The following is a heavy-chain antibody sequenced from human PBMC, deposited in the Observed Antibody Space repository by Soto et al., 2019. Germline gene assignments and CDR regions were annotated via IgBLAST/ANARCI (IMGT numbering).Heavy chain of an antibody. CDR1: GYIFTTFD. Sequence: ASVKVSCKASGYIFTTFDINWVRQATGQGLEWVGWMNPNSGYTGYAQKFQGRVTMTRNTPISTAYMELSSLRSEDTAVYYCARDLGYSFTGYYYGMDVWGQGTTVTVSS. V-gene: IGHV1-8*01. D-gene: IGHD5-18*01. CDR2: MNPNSGYT. CDR3: ARDLGYSFTGYYYGMDV. J-gene: IGHJ6*02.